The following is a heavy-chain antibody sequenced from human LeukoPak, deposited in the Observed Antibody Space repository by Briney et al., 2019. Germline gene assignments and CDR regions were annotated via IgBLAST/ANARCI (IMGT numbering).Heavy chain of an antibody. J-gene: IGHJ4*02. CDR3: AKAAHYVWGSYLDY. D-gene: IGHD3-16*02. CDR2: ISYDGSNK. V-gene: IGHV3-30*18. Sequence: GRSLRLSCAASGFTFSSYGMHWVRQAPGKGLEWVAVISYDGSNKYYADSVKGRFTISRDNAKNTLYLQMNSLRAEDTAVYYCAKAAHYVWGSYLDYWGQGTLVTVSS. CDR1: GFTFSSYG.